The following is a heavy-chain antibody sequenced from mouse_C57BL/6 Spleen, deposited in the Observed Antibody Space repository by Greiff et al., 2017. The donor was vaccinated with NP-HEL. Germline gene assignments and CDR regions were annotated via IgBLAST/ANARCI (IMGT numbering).Heavy chain of an antibody. CDR1: GYTFTDYE. CDR2: IDPETGGT. J-gene: IGHJ2*01. Sequence: QVHVKQSGAELVRPGASVTLSCKASGYTFTDYEMHWVKQTPVHGLEWIGAIDPETGGTAYNQKFKDKAILTADKSSSTAYMELRSLTSEDSAVYYCTRGITTVVPYFDYWGQGTTLTVSS. D-gene: IGHD1-1*01. V-gene: IGHV1-15*01. CDR3: TRGITTVVPYFDY.